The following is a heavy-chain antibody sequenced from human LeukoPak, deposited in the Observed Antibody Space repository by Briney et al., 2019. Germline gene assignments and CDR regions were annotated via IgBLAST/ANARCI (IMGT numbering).Heavy chain of an antibody. V-gene: IGHV1-46*01. CDR2: INPSGGST. D-gene: IGHD3-16*01. CDR1: GYTFTSYY. J-gene: IGHJ6*03. CDR3: ARGNIPHDYVWGSTHCYYYYMDV. Sequence: GASVKVSCKASGYTFTSYYMHWVRQAPGQGLEWMGIINPSGGSTSYAQKFQGRVTMTRDMSTSTVYMELSSLRSEDTAVYYCARGNIPHDYVWGSTHCYYYYMDVWGKGTTVTISS.